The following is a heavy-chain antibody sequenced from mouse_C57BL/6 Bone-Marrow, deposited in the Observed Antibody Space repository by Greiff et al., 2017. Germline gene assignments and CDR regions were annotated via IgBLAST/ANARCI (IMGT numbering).Heavy chain of an antibody. CDR1: GYTFTSYW. Sequence: QVQLQQSGPELVKPGASVKVSCKASGYTFTSYWMHWVKQRPGQGLEWIGRFHPSDSDTNYNQKFKGKATLTVDKSSSTTYMHRISLTSDGSAVDYCAIKRDYDVDWYFDVWGTGTTVTVSA. D-gene: IGHD2-4*01. CDR3: AIKRDYDVDWYFDV. J-gene: IGHJ1*03. CDR2: FHPSDSDT. V-gene: IGHV1-74*01.